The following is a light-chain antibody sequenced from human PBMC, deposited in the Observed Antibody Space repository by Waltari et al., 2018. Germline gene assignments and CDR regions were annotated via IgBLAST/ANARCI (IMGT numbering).Light chain of an antibody. CDR1: QSITTW. V-gene: IGKV1-5*03. CDR2: KAS. Sequence: DIQMTQSPSTLSASVGDRVTITCRASQSITTWVAWYQQKPGKAPKPLIFKASSLGSGVPSRLSGSGSGTEFTLTISSLQPDDFATYFCQYSTTFGQGTKVEIK. J-gene: IGKJ1*01. CDR3: QYSTT.